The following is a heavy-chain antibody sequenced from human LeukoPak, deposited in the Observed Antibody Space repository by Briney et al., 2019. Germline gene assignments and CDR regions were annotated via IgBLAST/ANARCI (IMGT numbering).Heavy chain of an antibody. Sequence: GGSLRLPCTASGFSFSGHWMHWARQLPGKGLGWVSRISPTGSTTSYADSVRGRFTVSRDSAKNTLYLQVNNLRAEDTAVYYCARGPNSNWSGLDFWGQGTLLTVSS. V-gene: IGHV3-74*01. CDR3: ARGPNSNWSGLDF. J-gene: IGHJ4*02. D-gene: IGHD6-6*01. CDR2: ISPTGSTT. CDR1: GFSFSGHW.